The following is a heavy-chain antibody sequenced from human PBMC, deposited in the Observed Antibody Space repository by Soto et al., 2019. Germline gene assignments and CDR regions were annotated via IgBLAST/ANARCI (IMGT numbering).Heavy chain of an antibody. J-gene: IGHJ6*02. CDR3: ARNTIEGYYYGMDV. CDR2: IYPGDSDT. Sequence: GESLKISCKGSGYTFTNYWIGWVRQMPGKGLEWMGMIYPGDSDTRYSPSFQGQVTISADKSIGTAYLQWSSLKASDTAIYYCARNTIEGYYYGMDVSGQGTTVTVYS. CDR1: GYTFTNYW. V-gene: IGHV5-51*01.